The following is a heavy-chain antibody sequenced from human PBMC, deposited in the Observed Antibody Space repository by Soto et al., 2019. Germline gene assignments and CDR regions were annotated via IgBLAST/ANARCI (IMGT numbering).Heavy chain of an antibody. CDR2: IYYSGST. J-gene: IGHJ5*02. V-gene: IGHV4-39*01. Sequence: QLQLQESGPGLVKPSETLSLTCTVSGGSISSSSYYWGWIRQPPGKGLEWIGSIYYSGSTYYNPSLKSRVTISVDTSKNQFSLKLSSVTAADTAMYYCARHWALRWWFDPWGQGTLVTVSS. D-gene: IGHD2-15*01. CDR1: GGSISSSSYY. CDR3: ARHWALRWWFDP.